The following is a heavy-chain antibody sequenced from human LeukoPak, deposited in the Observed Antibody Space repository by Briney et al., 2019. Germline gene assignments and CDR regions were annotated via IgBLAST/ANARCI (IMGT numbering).Heavy chain of an antibody. CDR3: GRGFALVPAGIPDY. D-gene: IGHD2-2*01. V-gene: IGHV3-74*01. Sequence: GGSLRLSCAASGFTFSNYWMHWVRQAPGGGLVWVSRISTDGSSTTYADSVKGRFTISRDNAKNTLYLQMNSLRAEDTAIYYCGRGFALVPAGIPDYWGQGILVTVSS. CDR1: GFTFSNYW. CDR2: ISTDGSST. J-gene: IGHJ4*02.